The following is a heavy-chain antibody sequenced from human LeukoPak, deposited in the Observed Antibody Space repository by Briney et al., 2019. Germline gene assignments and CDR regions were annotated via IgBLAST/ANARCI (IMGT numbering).Heavy chain of an antibody. CDR1: GFTFSNYW. Sequence: GGSLRLSCTASGFTFSNYWIHWVRQAPGKGLVWLSRINGEGTTTGYADSVRGRFTISRDNAKNTVFLQMNSLRAEDTAVYYCARDFDFNTRIWGQGTLVTVSS. J-gene: IGHJ4*02. D-gene: IGHD3-3*01. CDR3: ARDFDFNTRI. CDR2: INGEGTTT. V-gene: IGHV3-74*01.